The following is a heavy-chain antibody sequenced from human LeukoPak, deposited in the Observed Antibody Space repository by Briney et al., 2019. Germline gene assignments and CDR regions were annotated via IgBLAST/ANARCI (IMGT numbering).Heavy chain of an antibody. Sequence: GGSLRLSCAASGVTVSSNYMSWVRQAPGKGLEWGSVIYSGGSTYYADSVKGRFTISRDNSKNTLYLQMNSLRAEDTAGYYCARDEGYYDSSGYWGYYFAYWGQGTLVTVSS. CDR1: GVTVSSNY. CDR3: ARDEGYYDSSGYWGYYFAY. D-gene: IGHD3-22*01. J-gene: IGHJ4*02. V-gene: IGHV3-66*01. CDR2: IYSGGST.